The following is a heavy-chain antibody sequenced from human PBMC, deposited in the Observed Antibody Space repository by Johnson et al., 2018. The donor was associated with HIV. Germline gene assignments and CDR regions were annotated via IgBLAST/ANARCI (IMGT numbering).Heavy chain of an antibody. CDR3: AKDRGAARAFDAFDI. Sequence: QVQLVESGGGLVKPGGSLRLSCAASGFTFSSYGMHWVRQAPGKGLEWVAVIWDDGSNKYYADSVTGRFTISRDNSKNTLYLQMNSLRAEDTAVYYCAKDRGAARAFDAFDIWGQGTMVTVSS. V-gene: IGHV3-33*06. D-gene: IGHD6-6*01. CDR2: IWDDGSNK. CDR1: GFTFSSYG. J-gene: IGHJ3*02.